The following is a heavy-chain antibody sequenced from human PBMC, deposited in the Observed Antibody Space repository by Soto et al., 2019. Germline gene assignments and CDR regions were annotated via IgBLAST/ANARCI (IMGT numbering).Heavy chain of an antibody. Sequence: QVQLVESGGGLVKPGGSLRLSCAASGFTFSDYYMSWIRQAPGKGLEWVSYISSSSSYTNYADSVKGRFTISRDNAKNSLYLQRNSLRAEDTAVYYCAREGVYYDSSGPNIDYWGQGTLVTVSS. CDR2: ISSSSSYT. CDR1: GFTFSDYY. J-gene: IGHJ4*02. V-gene: IGHV3-11*06. D-gene: IGHD3-22*01. CDR3: AREGVYYDSSGPNIDY.